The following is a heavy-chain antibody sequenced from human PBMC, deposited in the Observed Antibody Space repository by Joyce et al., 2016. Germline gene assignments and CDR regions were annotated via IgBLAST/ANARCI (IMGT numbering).Heavy chain of an antibody. D-gene: IGHD2-2*01. Sequence: QVQLVESGGGVVQPGRSLRLSCAASGFTFSSYGMHWVRQAPGKGMEWVAVISYDGSNKYYADSGKGRFTISRDNSKNTLYLQMNSLRAEDTAVYYCAKDLFCSTTSCYGRGDYWGQGTLVTVSS. CDR3: AKDLFCSTTSCYGRGDY. CDR2: ISYDGSNK. CDR1: GFTFSSYG. J-gene: IGHJ4*02. V-gene: IGHV3-30*18.